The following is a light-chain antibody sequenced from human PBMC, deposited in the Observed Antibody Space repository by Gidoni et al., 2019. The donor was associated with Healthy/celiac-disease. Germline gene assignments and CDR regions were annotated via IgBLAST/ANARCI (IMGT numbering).Light chain of an antibody. CDR3: LQDYNYPRT. V-gene: IGKV1-6*01. J-gene: IGKJ1*01. Sequence: AIQMTQSPSSRSASVGDRVTITCRASPGIRKELGWYQQKPGKAPKLLIYAASSLQSGVPSRFSGSGPGTDFTLNISSLQPEDFATYYCLQDYNYPRTFGQGTKVEIK. CDR2: AAS. CDR1: PGIRKE.